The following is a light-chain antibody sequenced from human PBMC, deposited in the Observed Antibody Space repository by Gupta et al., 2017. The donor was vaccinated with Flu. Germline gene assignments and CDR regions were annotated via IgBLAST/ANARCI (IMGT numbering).Light chain of an antibody. Sequence: ETVLTQSPGTLSLSPGERSTLSCRASQSVGTYLAWYQQKPGQAPRLLIYDASNRATGIPARFSGRASGTDFALAISSLEPEDFTVYYCQRRVNWPRTFGQGTLLDI. CDR1: QSVGTY. CDR2: DAS. CDR3: QRRVNWPRT. V-gene: IGKV3-11*01. J-gene: IGKJ5*01.